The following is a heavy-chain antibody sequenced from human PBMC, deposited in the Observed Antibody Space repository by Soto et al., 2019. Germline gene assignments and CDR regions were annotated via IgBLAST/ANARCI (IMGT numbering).Heavy chain of an antibody. D-gene: IGHD6-13*01. J-gene: IGHJ6*02. V-gene: IGHV3-15*01. CDR1: GFTFSNAW. CDR2: IKSKTDGGAT. CDR3: RAAAVFDYYYYGMDV. Sequence: GGSFRLSCAASGFTFSNAWMSWVRQAPGKGLEWVGRIKSKTDGGATDYAAPVKGRFTISRDDSKNTLYLQMNSLKTEDTAVYYCRAAAVFDYYYYGMDVWGQGTTVTVSS.